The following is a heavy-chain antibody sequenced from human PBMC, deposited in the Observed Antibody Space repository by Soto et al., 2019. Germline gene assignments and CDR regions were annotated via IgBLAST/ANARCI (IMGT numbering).Heavy chain of an antibody. CDR3: AKDTAMVLGYYYGMDV. Sequence: GALRLAGAASGFTVSSYGMHWVRQAPGKGLEWVAVISYDGSNKYYADSVKGRFTISRDNSKNTLYLQMNSLRAEDTAVYYCAKDTAMVLGYYYGMDVWGQGTTVTVSS. CDR1: GFTVSSYG. D-gene: IGHD5-18*01. CDR2: ISYDGSNK. J-gene: IGHJ6*02. V-gene: IGHV3-30*18.